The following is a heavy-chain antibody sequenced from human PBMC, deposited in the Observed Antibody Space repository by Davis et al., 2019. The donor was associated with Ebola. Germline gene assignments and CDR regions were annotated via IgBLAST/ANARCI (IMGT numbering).Heavy chain of an antibody. CDR1: GGSISSYY. J-gene: IGHJ6*02. D-gene: IGHD6-6*01. Sequence: PSETLSLTCTVSGGSISSYYWSWIRQPPGKGLEWIGYIYYSGSTNYNPSLKRRVTISVDTSKNQFSLKLSSVTAADTAVYYCARDSRWSSSSTYHYYGMDVWGQGTTVTVSS. CDR3: ARDSRWSSSSTYHYYGMDV. CDR2: IYYSGST. V-gene: IGHV4-59*01.